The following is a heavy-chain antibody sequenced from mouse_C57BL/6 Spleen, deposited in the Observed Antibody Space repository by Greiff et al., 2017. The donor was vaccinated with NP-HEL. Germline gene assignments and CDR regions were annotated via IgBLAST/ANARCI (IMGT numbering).Heavy chain of an antibody. D-gene: IGHD2-3*01. CDR1: GYTFTDYY. J-gene: IGHJ4*01. CDR2: INPNNGGT. CDR3: ANDGLYYYAMDY. Sequence: EVQLQQSGPELVKPGASVKISCKASGYTFTDYYMNWVKQSHGKSLEWIGDINPNNGGTSYNQKFKGKATLTVDKSSSTAFMELRSLTSEDSAVYYCANDGLYYYAMDYWGQGTSVTVSS. V-gene: IGHV1-26*01.